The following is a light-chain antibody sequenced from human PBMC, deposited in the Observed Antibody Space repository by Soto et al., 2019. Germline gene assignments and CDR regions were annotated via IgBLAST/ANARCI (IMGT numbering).Light chain of an antibody. CDR2: EVS. Sequence: TQAISVCGSSGHSITISSTGTRSDVGGYNYVSWYQQHPGKAPKLMIYEVSNRPSGVSNRFSGSKSGNTASLTISGLQAEDEADYYCRSYTSSSTLVFGTGTKVTVL. CDR1: RSDVGGYNY. V-gene: IGLV2-14*01. CDR3: RSYTSSSTLV. J-gene: IGLJ1*01.